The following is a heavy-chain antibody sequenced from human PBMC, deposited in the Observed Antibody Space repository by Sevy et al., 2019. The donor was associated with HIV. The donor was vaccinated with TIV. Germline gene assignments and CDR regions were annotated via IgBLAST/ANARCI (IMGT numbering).Heavy chain of an antibody. D-gene: IGHD1-26*01. CDR3: ARDIGFSGKYYGF. CDR1: GGSISSGYYY. J-gene: IGHJ4*02. V-gene: IGHV4-31*03. CDR2: IYYSGRT. Sequence: SETLSLTCTVSGGSISSGYYYWSWIRQHPGKGLEWIGYIYYSGRTYYNPSLKSRVTISVDTSKNQFSLKLSSVTPADTAVYYCARDIGFSGKYYGFWGQGTLVNVSS.